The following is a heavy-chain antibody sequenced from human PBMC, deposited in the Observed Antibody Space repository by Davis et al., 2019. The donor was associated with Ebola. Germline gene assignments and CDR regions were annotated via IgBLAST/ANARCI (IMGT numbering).Heavy chain of an antibody. Sequence: GESLKISCKGSGYSFTSYWIGWVRQMPGKGLEWMGIIYPGDSDTRYSPSFQGQVTISADKSTSTAYLQWSSLKASDTAMYYCARFRSRNYYYYGMDVWGQGTTVTVSS. CDR3: ARFRSRNYYYYGMDV. CDR2: IYPGDSDT. V-gene: IGHV5-51*01. D-gene: IGHD1-14*01. CDR1: GYSFTSYW. J-gene: IGHJ6*02.